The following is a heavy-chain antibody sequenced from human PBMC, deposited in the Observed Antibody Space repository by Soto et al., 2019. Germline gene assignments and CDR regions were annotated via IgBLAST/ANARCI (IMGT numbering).Heavy chain of an antibody. Sequence: GGSLRLSCAASGFTFSDYGMHWVRQAPGEGLQWVAVIWFDGSNEHYADSVKGRFAISRDNSKNTLYLQMYSLRAGDTAVYYCARGSLYCSSTSCSYGMDVWGQGTTVTVSS. D-gene: IGHD2-15*01. V-gene: IGHV3-33*01. J-gene: IGHJ6*02. CDR1: GFTFSDYG. CDR2: IWFDGSNE. CDR3: ARGSLYCSSTSCSYGMDV.